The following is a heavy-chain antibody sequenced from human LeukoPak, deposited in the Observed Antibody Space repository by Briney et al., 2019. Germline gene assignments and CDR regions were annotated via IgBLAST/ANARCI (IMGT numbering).Heavy chain of an antibody. Sequence: PGGSLRLSCAASGFTFSSYAMSWVHQAPGKGLEWVSAISGSGGSTYYADSVKGRFTISRDNSKNTLYLQMNSLRAEDTAVYYCASPRAYYYDSSGYYPHFDYWGQGTLVTVSS. CDR1: GFTFSSYA. V-gene: IGHV3-23*01. CDR2: ISGSGGST. CDR3: ASPRAYYYDSSGYYPHFDY. D-gene: IGHD3-22*01. J-gene: IGHJ4*02.